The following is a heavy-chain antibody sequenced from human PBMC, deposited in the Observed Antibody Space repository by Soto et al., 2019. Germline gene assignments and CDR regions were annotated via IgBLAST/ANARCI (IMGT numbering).Heavy chain of an antibody. J-gene: IGHJ4*02. CDR2: ISWNSGSI. D-gene: IGHD2-2*01. CDR3: AKDGSTAAIDLGYFDN. V-gene: IGHV3-9*01. CDR1: GFTFDDYA. Sequence: SLRLSCAASGFTFDDYAMHWVRQAPGKGLEWVSGISWNSGSIGYADSVKGRFTISRDNAKNSLYLQMNSLRAEDTALYYCAKDGSTAAIDLGYFDNWGQGTLVTVS.